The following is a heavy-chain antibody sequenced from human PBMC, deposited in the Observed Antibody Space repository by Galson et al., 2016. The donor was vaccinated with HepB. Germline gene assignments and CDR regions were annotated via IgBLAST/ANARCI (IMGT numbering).Heavy chain of an antibody. D-gene: IGHD5-12*01. J-gene: IGHJ4*02. V-gene: IGHV2-5*01. Sequence: PALVKPTQTLALTCTFSGFSFTTSGVGVDWIRQPPGKALEWLALIYWNDDKRYRPSLKNRVTITKDTSQNKVVLTISNMGPMDTATYYCAHESAYDSGGYGYWGQGTLVTVSS. CDR2: IYWNDDK. CDR1: GFSFTTSGVG. CDR3: AHESAYDSGGYGY.